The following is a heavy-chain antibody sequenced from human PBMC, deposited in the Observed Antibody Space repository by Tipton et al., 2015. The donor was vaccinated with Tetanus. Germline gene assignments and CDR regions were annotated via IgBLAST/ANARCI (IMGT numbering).Heavy chain of an antibody. V-gene: IGHV4-59*01. CDR1: GDSISGYY. D-gene: IGHD1-26*01. Sequence: TLSLTCTVAGDSISGYYWTWIRQPPGKGLEWIGYIYDNGTTSYSPSLKSRVIISVDKSKNQLSLKLGSVTAEDTAIYYCARDQARGARGWNYFDYWGQGILVTVSS. J-gene: IGHJ4*02. CDR2: IYDNGTT. CDR3: ARDQARGARGWNYFDY.